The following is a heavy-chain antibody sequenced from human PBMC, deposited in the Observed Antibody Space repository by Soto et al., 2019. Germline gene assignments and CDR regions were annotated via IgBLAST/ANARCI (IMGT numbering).Heavy chain of an antibody. V-gene: IGHV3-66*01. J-gene: IGHJ4*02. CDR1: GFSVTNNY. CDR2: IDIGGNT. CDR3: ARGRGSTGYLGREHYFDY. D-gene: IGHD2-2*01. Sequence: ESGGGLVQPGGSLRLSCAASGFSVTNNYMNWVRQAPGKGLEWVSIIDIGGNTYYADSVKDRFTISRDNSRNTLYLHMDSLRAEDTAVYYCARGRGSTGYLGREHYFDYWGQGTLVTVSP.